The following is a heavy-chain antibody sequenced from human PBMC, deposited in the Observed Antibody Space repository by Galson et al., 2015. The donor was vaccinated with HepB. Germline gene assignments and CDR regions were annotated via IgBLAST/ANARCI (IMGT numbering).Heavy chain of an antibody. Sequence: SVKVSCKASGYTFTSYGISWVRQAPGQGLEWMGWISAYNGNTNYAQKLQGRVTMTTDTSTSTAYMELRSLRSDDTAVYYCASSWEIAARPGRHDAFDIWGQGTMVTVSS. D-gene: IGHD6-6*01. J-gene: IGHJ3*02. CDR2: ISAYNGNT. CDR3: ASSWEIAARPGRHDAFDI. CDR1: GYTFTSYG. V-gene: IGHV1-18*01.